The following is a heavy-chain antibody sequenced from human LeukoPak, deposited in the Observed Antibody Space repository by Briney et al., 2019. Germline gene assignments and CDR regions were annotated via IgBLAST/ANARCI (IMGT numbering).Heavy chain of an antibody. D-gene: IGHD3-10*01. CDR3: ARDYWFGELFDY. J-gene: IGHJ4*02. Sequence: SETLSLTCTVSGGSISSGSYYWSWIRQPAGKGLEWIGRIYTSGSTNYNPSLKSRVTISVDTSKNQFSLKLSSVTAADTAVYYCARDYWFGELFDYWGQGTLVTVSS. CDR1: GGSISSGSYY. V-gene: IGHV4-61*02. CDR2: IYTSGST.